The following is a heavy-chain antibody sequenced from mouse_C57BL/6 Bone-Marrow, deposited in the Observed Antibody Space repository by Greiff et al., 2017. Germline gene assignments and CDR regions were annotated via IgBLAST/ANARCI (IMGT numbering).Heavy chain of an antibody. Sequence: QVQLQQSGAELVKPGASVKLSCKASGYTFTSYWMQWVKQRPGQGLEWIGEIDPSDSYTNYNQKFKGKATLTVDTSSSTAYMQLSSLTSEDSAVYDCAREDYYYGSGAWFAYRGPGTLVTVSA. CDR2: IDPSDSYT. CDR1: GYTFTSYW. J-gene: IGHJ3*01. CDR3: AREDYYYGSGAWFAY. D-gene: IGHD1-1*01. V-gene: IGHV1-50*01.